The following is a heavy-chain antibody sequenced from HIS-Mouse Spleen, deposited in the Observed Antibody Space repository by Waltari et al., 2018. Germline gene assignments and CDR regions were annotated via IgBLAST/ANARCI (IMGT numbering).Heavy chain of an antibody. J-gene: IGHJ4*02. V-gene: IGHV1-2*02. D-gene: IGHD3-10*01. CDR3: ARGPPTYYGSGSYVDY. CDR2: INPNRGGT. Sequence: QVQLVQSGAEVKKPVASVKVSCKASGYTFTGYYMHWVRQAPGQGLEWMGRINPNRGGTNSAQKLQGRVTMTRDTSISTAYMGLSRLRSDDTAVYYCARGPPTYYGSGSYVDYWGQGTLVTVSS. CDR1: GYTFTGYY.